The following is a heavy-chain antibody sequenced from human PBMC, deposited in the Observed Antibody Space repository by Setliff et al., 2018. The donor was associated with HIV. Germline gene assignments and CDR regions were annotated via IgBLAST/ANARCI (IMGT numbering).Heavy chain of an antibody. V-gene: IGHV4-61*02. CDR3: ARGIYSCGYLFDY. D-gene: IGHD5-18*01. Sequence: SETLSLTCTVSGGSISSGSYYWSWIRQPAGKGLEWIGRIYTSGSTNCNPSLKSRVSISVDTSKNQFSLKLSSVTAADTAVYYCARGIYSCGYLFDYWGQGTLVTVSS. CDR1: GGSISSGSYY. CDR2: IYTSGST. J-gene: IGHJ4*02.